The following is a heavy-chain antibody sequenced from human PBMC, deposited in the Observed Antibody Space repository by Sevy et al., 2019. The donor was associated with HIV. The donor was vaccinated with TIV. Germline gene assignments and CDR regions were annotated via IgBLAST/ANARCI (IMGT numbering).Heavy chain of an antibody. Sequence: GESLKISCKGSGYIFTSYWIGWVHQMPGKGLEWMGIIYPGDSDTRYSPSFQGQVTISADKSISTAYLQWSSLKASDTAMYYCARHSSGYSSSWYGGVIISYGMDVWGQGTTVTVSS. CDR1: GYIFTSYW. D-gene: IGHD6-13*01. CDR3: ARHSSGYSSSWYGGVIISYGMDV. J-gene: IGHJ6*02. V-gene: IGHV5-51*07. CDR2: IYPGDSDT.